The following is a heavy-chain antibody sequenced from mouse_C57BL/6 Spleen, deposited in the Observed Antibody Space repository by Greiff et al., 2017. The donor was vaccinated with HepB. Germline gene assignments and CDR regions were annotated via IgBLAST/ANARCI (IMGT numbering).Heavy chain of an antibody. J-gene: IGHJ1*03. CDR1: GYAFSSSW. Sequence: VQLQQSGPELVKPGASVKTSCKASGYAFSSSWMNWVKQRPGKGLEWIGRIYPGDGDTNYNGKFKGKATLTADKSSSTAYMLLSSLTSEDSAVYFCARSLYYYGSSWYFDVWGTGTTVTVSS. D-gene: IGHD1-1*01. CDR2: IYPGDGDT. CDR3: ARSLYYYGSSWYFDV. V-gene: IGHV1-82*01.